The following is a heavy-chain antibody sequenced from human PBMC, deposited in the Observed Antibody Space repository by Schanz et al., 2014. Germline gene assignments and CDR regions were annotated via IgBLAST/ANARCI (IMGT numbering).Heavy chain of an antibody. J-gene: IGHJ4*02. V-gene: IGHV3-30*03. CDR3: ARDGDFDY. CDR2: ISCAGSNK. CDR1: GFTFATYA. Sequence: VKLLESGGGLVQPGGSLRLSCAASGFTFATYAMSWVRQAPGKGLQWVALISCAGSNKYHAESVKGRFTISRDNSKNTLYLQMNSLRSEDTAVYYCARDGDFDYWGQGTLVTVSS.